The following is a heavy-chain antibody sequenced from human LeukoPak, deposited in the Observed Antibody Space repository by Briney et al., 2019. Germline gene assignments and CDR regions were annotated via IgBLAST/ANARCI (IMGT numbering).Heavy chain of an antibody. CDR2: IKQDGSEK. Sequence: GGSLRLSCAASGFTFSSYWMNWVRQAPGKGLEWVANIKQDGSEKYYVDSVKGRFTISRDNAKNSLYLQMYSLRAEDTAVYYCVRTSGWYGHYYYGMDVWGQGTTVTVSS. CDR3: VRTSGWYGHYYYGMDV. J-gene: IGHJ6*02. CDR1: GFTFSSYW. V-gene: IGHV3-7*05. D-gene: IGHD6-19*01.